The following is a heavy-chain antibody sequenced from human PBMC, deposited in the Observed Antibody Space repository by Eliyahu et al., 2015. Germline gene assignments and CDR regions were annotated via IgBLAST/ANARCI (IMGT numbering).Heavy chain of an antibody. D-gene: IGHD6-19*01. CDR3: ARDGTSGWYYNWFDP. CDR1: GFTFXPYS. V-gene: IGHV3-48*01. CDR2: ISGSSSTI. J-gene: IGHJ5*02. Sequence: EVQLVESGGGLVQPGGSLRLSWXASGFTFXPYSMNWXRQAPGKGLEWVSYISGSSSTIYAADSVKGRFSISRDNAKNSLYLQMNSLRAEDTAVYYCARDGTSGWYYNWFDPWGQGTLVIVSS.